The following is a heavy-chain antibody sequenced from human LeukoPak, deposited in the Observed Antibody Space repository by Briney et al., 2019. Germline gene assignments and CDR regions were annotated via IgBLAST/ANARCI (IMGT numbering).Heavy chain of an antibody. J-gene: IGHJ3*02. Sequence: QAGGSLRLSCAASGFTFSSYVMHWVRQAPGKGLEWVAIISYDGSNEYYADSVKGRFTISRDNSKNTLYLQMNSLRAEDTAVYYCAKERRKQLASYHNAFDIWGQGTMVTVSS. CDR1: GFTFSSYV. CDR3: AKERRKQLASYHNAFDI. V-gene: IGHV3-30*04. CDR2: ISYDGSNE. D-gene: IGHD6-6*01.